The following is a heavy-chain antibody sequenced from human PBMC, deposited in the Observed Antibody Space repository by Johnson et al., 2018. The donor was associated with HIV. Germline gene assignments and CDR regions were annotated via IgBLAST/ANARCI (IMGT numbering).Heavy chain of an antibody. J-gene: IGHJ3*02. V-gene: IGHV3-30*04. CDR2: ISFDGTNE. D-gene: IGHD3-16*01. Sequence: QVQLVESGGGVVQPGRSLRLSCAASGFTFSSYAMLWVRQAPGKGLEWVVVISFDGTNEYYADSVKGRFTISRDNSNNTLYLQMNSLRAEDTAVYYCARGGKDHAFDIWGQGTMVTVSS. CDR1: GFTFSSYA. CDR3: ARGGKDHAFDI.